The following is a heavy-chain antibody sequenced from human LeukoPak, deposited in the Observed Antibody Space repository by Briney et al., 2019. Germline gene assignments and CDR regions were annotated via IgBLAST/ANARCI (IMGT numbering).Heavy chain of an antibody. CDR1: GYTLTELS. CDR2: FDPEDGET. J-gene: IGHJ6*04. Sequence: ASMKVSCKVSGYTLTELSMHWVRQAPGKGLEWMGGFDPEDGETIYAQKFQGRVTMTEDTSTDTAYMELSSLRSEDTAVYYCAIAHKGFLSPMRYGMDVWGKGTTVTVSS. D-gene: IGHD3-3*02. V-gene: IGHV1-24*01. CDR3: AIAHKGFLSPMRYGMDV.